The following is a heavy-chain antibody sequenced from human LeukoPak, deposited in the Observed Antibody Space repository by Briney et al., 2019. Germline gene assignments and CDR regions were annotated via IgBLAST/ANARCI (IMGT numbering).Heavy chain of an antibody. CDR3: ARLRDLYNVFDH. D-gene: IGHD3-16*01. Sequence: SETLSLTCTVSGXSISSYYWSWLRQPPGKGLEWIGYIYNSGSTSSNPSLQSRAAISLDASKNQFSLKLTSVTAADTAVYYCARLRDLYNVFDHWGQGTLVTISS. CDR1: GXSISSYY. V-gene: IGHV4-59*08. CDR2: IYNSGST. J-gene: IGHJ4*02.